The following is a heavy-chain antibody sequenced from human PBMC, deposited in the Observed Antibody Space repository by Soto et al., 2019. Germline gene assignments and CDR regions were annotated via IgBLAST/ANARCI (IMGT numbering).Heavy chain of an antibody. V-gene: IGHV3-21*01. Sequence: GGSLRLSCAASGFTFSSYSMNWVRQAPGKGLEWVSSISSSSSYIYYADSVKGRFTISRDNAKNSLYLQMNSLRAEDTAVYYCARDNMIVGATPFDYWGQGTLVTVSS. J-gene: IGHJ4*02. D-gene: IGHD1-26*01. CDR2: ISSSSSYI. CDR3: ARDNMIVGATPFDY. CDR1: GFTFSSYS.